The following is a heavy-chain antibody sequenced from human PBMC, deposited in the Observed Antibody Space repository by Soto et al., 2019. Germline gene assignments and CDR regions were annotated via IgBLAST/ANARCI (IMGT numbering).Heavy chain of an antibody. CDR2: IGTAGDT. D-gene: IGHD3-9*01. CDR3: ARGAPYGYDILTGYYYYFDY. CDR1: GFTFSSYD. J-gene: IGHJ4*02. V-gene: IGHV3-13*01. Sequence: GGSLRLSCAASGFTFSSYDMHWVRQATGKGLEWVSAIGTAGDTYYPGSVKGRFTISRENAKNSLYLQMNSLRAEDTAVYYCARGAPYGYDILTGYYYYFDYWGQGTLVTVSS.